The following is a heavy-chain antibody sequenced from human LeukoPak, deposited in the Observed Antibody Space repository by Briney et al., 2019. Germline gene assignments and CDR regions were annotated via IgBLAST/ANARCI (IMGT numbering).Heavy chain of an antibody. CDR2: FYYSGST. Sequence: PSETLSLTCTVSGASITSSAYSWGWIRQPPGKGLEWIGSFYYSGSTYYNPSLKSRITISADTSKNQFSLNVSSVTAADTAVYYCASRRDSSGFPHLWTLHVDSAFDIWGQGTMVTVSS. J-gene: IGHJ3*02. CDR1: GASITSSAYS. CDR3: ASRRDSSGFPHLWTLHVDSAFDI. D-gene: IGHD3-22*01. V-gene: IGHV4-39*07.